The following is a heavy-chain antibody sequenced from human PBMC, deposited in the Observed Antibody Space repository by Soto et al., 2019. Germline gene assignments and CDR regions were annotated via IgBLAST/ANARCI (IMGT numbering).Heavy chain of an antibody. Sequence: SETLSLTCAVYGGSFSGYYWSWIRQPPGKGLEWIGEIHHSGSANYNPSLKSRVTISVDTSKNQFSLELSSVTAADTAVYYCARGGGYGSGSFPLYYYYYGMDVWCQGTTVTVSS. CDR1: GGSFSGYY. CDR2: IHHSGSA. CDR3: ARGGGYGSGSFPLYYYYYGMDV. J-gene: IGHJ6*02. D-gene: IGHD3-10*01. V-gene: IGHV4-34*01.